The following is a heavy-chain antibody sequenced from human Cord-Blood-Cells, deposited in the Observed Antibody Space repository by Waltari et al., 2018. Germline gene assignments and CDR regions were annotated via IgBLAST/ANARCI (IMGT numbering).Heavy chain of an antibody. CDR1: GYTFTGYY. Sequence: QVQLVQSGAEVKKPGASVKVSCKASGYTFTGYYMHWVRQAPGQGLEWMGGINPNSGGTNYAQKVHGWVTMTRDTSISTAYMELSRLRSDDTAVYYCARDLDGTGYFDLWGRGTLVTVSS. CDR3: ARDLDGTGYFDL. CDR2: INPNSGGT. V-gene: IGHV1-2*04. D-gene: IGHD1-1*01. J-gene: IGHJ2*01.